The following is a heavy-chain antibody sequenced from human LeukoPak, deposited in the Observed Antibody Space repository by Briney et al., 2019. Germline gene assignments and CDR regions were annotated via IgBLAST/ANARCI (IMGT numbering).Heavy chain of an antibody. J-gene: IGHJ4*02. D-gene: IGHD6-25*01. V-gene: IGHV4-39*01. CDR3: ARSAAGSFDY. Sequence: PSETLSLTCTVSGGSISSSSYYWGWIRQPPGLGLEWIGSIYYSGSSYYNPSLKSRVTISVDTSKNQFSLKLSSVTAADTAVYYCARSAAGSFDYWGQGTLVTVSS. CDR2: IYYSGSS. CDR1: GGSISSSSYY.